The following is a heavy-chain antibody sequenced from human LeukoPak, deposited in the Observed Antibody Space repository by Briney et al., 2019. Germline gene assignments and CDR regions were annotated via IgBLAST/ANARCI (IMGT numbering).Heavy chain of an antibody. J-gene: IGHJ3*02. CDR2: IIPILGIA. CDR1: GGTFSSYA. CDR3: ARAILGYCSSTSCWPEDI. V-gene: IGHV1-69*04. Sequence: ASVKVSCKASGGTFSSYAISWVRQAPGQGLEWMGRIIPILGIANYAQKFQGRVTITADKSTSTAYMELSSLRSEDTAVYYCARAILGYCSSTSCWPEDIWGQGTMVTVSS. D-gene: IGHD2-2*01.